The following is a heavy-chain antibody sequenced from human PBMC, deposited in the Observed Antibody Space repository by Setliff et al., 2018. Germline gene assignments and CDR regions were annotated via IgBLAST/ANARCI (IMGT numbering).Heavy chain of an antibody. CDR1: GYTFTGYY. V-gene: IGHV1-2*06. CDR2: INPNSGGT. J-gene: IGHJ5*02. D-gene: IGHD6-13*01. Sequence: GASVKVSCKASGYTFTGYYMHWVRQAPGQGLEWMGRINPNSGGTNYAQKFQGRVTMTRDTSISTAYMELSRLRSDDTAVCYCARVRSSSWLVVNWFDPWGQGTLVTVSS. CDR3: ARVRSSSWLVVNWFDP.